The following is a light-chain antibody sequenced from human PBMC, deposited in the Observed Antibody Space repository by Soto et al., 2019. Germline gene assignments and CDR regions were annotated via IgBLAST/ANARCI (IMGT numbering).Light chain of an antibody. Sequence: EIVMTQSPATLSVSPGERATLSCRASQSVSFNLAWYQQKPGQAPRLLIFGASTRATGIPARFSGSGSGTESTLAISSLQSEDFAVYYCQQYNKWPPMYTFGQGTKVEIK. CDR1: QSVSFN. CDR2: GAS. V-gene: IGKV3D-15*01. CDR3: QQYNKWPPMYT. J-gene: IGKJ2*01.